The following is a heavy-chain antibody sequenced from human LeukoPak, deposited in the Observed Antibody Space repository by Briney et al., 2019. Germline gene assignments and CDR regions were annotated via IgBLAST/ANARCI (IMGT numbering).Heavy chain of an antibody. CDR3: ARDFLYTFDV. J-gene: IGHJ3*01. CDR1: GFTFSSYS. CDR2: ISSSSSYI. V-gene: IGHV3-21*01. Sequence: PGGSLRLSCAASGFTFSSYSMNWVRQAPGKGLEWVSSISSSSSYIYYADSVKGRFTISRDNAKNSLYLQLSSLTDEDTAVYYCARDFLYTFDVWGQGSMVTVSS. D-gene: IGHD2-2*02.